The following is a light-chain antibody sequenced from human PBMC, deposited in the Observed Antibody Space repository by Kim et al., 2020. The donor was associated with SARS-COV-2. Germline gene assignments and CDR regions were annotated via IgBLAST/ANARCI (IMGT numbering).Light chain of an antibody. Sequence: QSVLTQPPSASGTPGQRVTISCSGSSSNIGSNTVNWYQQLPGTAPKLLIYSNDHRPSGVPDRFSGSKSGTSASLAISGLQSEDEAEYYCAARDDSLNGWVFGGGTQLTVL. CDR1: SSNIGSNT. CDR3: AARDDSLNGWV. CDR2: SND. V-gene: IGLV1-44*01. J-gene: IGLJ3*02.